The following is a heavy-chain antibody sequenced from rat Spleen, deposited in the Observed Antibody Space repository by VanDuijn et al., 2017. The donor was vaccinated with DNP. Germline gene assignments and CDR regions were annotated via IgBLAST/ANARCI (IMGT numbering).Heavy chain of an antibody. D-gene: IGHD1-2*01. V-gene: IGHV5-29*01. CDR3: ARHLYYYSSFDY. CDR2: ISYDGSST. Sequence: EVQLVESGGGLVQPGRSLKLSCVASGFTFNNYWMTWIRQAPTKGLEWVATISYDGSSTYYRDSVKGRFTISRDNAKSTLYLQMDSLRSEDTATYYCARHLYYYSSFDYWGQGVTVTVSS. J-gene: IGHJ2*01. CDR1: GFTFNNYW.